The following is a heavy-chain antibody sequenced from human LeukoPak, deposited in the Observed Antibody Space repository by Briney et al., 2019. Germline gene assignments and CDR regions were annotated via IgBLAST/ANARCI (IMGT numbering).Heavy chain of an antibody. D-gene: IGHD4-17*01. CDR1: GFTFSSYS. J-gene: IGHJ4*02. Sequence: PGGSLRLSCAASGFTFSSYSMNWVRQAPGKGLEWVSSISSSSSYIYYADSVKGRFTISRDNAKNSLYLQTNSLRAEDTAVYYCARGGYGDYDLDYWGQGTLVTVSS. CDR3: ARGGYGDYDLDY. V-gene: IGHV3-21*01. CDR2: ISSSSSYI.